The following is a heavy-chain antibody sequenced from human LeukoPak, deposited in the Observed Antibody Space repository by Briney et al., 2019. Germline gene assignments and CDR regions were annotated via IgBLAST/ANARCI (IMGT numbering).Heavy chain of an antibody. J-gene: IGHJ4*02. CDR2: ISYDGSNK. Sequence: PGGSLRLSCAASGFTFSSYAMHWVRQAPGKGLEWVAVISYDGSNKYYADSVKRRFTSSRDISKNTLYLQMNSLRAEVTAVYYCAKDRRVAYYDSSGFDYWGQGTLVTVSS. V-gene: IGHV3-30*04. CDR3: AKDRRVAYYDSSGFDY. CDR1: GFTFSSYA. D-gene: IGHD3-22*01.